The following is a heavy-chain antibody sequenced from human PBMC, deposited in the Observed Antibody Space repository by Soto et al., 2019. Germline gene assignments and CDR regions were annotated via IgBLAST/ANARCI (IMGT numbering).Heavy chain of an antibody. D-gene: IGHD2-2*02. CDR3: ARAAYCSRTTCYRMDV. Sequence: ASVKVSCKASGYTYSTYGINWVRQAPGQGLEWMGWISTYNDNTNYAQKFQGRVTMTRDTSTNTAYMKLRSLRSDDTAVYYCARAAYCSRTTCYRMDVWGQGXTVTVSS. J-gene: IGHJ6*02. V-gene: IGHV1-18*01. CDR1: GYTYSTYG. CDR2: ISTYNDNT.